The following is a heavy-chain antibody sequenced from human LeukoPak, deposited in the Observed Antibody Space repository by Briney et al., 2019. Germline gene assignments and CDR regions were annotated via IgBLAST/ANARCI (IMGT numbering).Heavy chain of an antibody. V-gene: IGHV3-53*01. D-gene: IGHD3-22*01. CDR3: ANFGKWWLLLRPDAFDI. CDR2: IYSGGST. J-gene: IGHJ3*02. Sequence: GGSLRLSCAASGFTVSSNYMSWVRQAPGKGLEWVSVIYSGGSTYYADSVKGRFTISRDNSKNTLYLQMNSLRAEDTAVYYCANFGKWWLLLRPDAFDIWGQGTMVTVSS. CDR1: GFTVSSNY.